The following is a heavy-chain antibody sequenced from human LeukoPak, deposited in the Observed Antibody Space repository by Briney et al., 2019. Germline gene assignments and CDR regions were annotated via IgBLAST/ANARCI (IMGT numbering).Heavy chain of an antibody. J-gene: IGHJ4*02. V-gene: IGHV3-7*03. CDR3: AEIGYRRSLNHF. CDR2: IKQDGSTK. CDR1: GFTFSSYW. D-gene: IGHD5-12*01. Sequence: PGGSLRLSCVASGFTFSSYWMSWFRQAPGKGLEWVANIKQDGSTKYYVDSVKGRLIISRDNAKNSLYLQMNSLRAEDTAMYHCAEIGYRRSLNHFRGQGTL.